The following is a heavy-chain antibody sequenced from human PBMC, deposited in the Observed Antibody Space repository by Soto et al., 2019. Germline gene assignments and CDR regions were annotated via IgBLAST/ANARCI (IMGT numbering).Heavy chain of an antibody. CDR1: GYSFTSYW. Sequence: GESLKISCKGSGYSFTSYWIGWVRQMPGKDLEWMGIIYPGDSDTRYSPSFQGQVTISADKSISTAYLQWSSLKASDTAMYYCARLGTAKTGYYYYGMDVWGQGTTVTVSS. D-gene: IGHD5-18*01. CDR2: IYPGDSDT. J-gene: IGHJ6*02. CDR3: ARLGTAKTGYYYYGMDV. V-gene: IGHV5-51*01.